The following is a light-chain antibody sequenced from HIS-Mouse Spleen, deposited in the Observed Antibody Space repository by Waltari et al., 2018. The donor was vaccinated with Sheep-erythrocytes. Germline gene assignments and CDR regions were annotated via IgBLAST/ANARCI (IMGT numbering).Light chain of an antibody. J-gene: IGLJ1*01. CDR1: SSDLGGSNS. Sequence: QSALTQPRSVSGSPGQSVTISCTGTSSDLGGSNSVSWYQQHPGKAPELMIYDVSKRPSGVPDRFSGSKSGNTASLTISGLQAEDEADYYCCSYAGSYNHVFATGTKVTVL. CDR2: DVS. V-gene: IGLV2-11*01. CDR3: CSYAGSYNHV.